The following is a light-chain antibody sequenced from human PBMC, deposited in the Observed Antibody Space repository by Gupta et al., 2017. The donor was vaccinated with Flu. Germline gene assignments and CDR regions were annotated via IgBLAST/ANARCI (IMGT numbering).Light chain of an antibody. CDR2: LGS. CDR3: RQSLQTPWT. V-gene: IGKV2-28*01. CDR1: QSRLHRNGHNH. Sequence: VTSGEPASISGKSSQSRLHRNGHNHLDSYLQKPGQSPQLLLYLGSNRFSGGPDRLSGSGAGTDYTLKISRVEAADVGVSYCRQSLQTPWTFGQGTKVEIK. J-gene: IGKJ1*01.